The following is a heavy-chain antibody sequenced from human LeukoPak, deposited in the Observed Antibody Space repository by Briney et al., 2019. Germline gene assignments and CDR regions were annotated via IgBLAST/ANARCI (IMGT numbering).Heavy chain of an antibody. CDR3: ARDRAILGGYYYVRLGY. CDR1: GYTFTGYY. Sequence: ASVKVSCKASGYTFTGYYMHWVRHAPGQGLEWMGWINPNSGGTNYAQKFQGRVTMTRDTSISTAYMELSRLRSDDTAVYYCARDRAILGGYYYVRLGYWGQGTLVTVSS. V-gene: IGHV1-2*02. D-gene: IGHD3-22*01. J-gene: IGHJ4*02. CDR2: INPNSGGT.